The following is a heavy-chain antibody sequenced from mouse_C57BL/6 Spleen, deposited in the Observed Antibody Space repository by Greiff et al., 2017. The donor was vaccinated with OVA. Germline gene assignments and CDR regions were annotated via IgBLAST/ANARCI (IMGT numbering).Heavy chain of an antibody. J-gene: IGHJ2*01. V-gene: IGHV1-15*01. CDR2: IDPETGGT. Sequence: QVQLKESGAELVRPGASVTLSCKASGYTSTDYEMHWVKQTPVHGLEWIGAIDPETGGTAYNQKFKGKAILTADKSSSTAYMELRSLTSEDSAVYYCTRRGVYYGNYFDYWGQGTTLTVSS. D-gene: IGHD2-1*01. CDR1: GYTSTDYE. CDR3: TRRGVYYGNYFDY.